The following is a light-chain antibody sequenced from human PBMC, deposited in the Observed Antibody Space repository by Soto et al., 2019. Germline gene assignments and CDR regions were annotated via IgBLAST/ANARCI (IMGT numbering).Light chain of an antibody. V-gene: IGLV2-8*01. J-gene: IGLJ1*01. CDR3: SSYAGSNSYV. CDR1: SSDVGGYNY. Sequence: QSVLTQPPSASGSPGQSVTISCTGTSSDVGGYNYVSWYQYHPGKAPKLMIYEVSKRPSGVPDRFSGSKSGNTASLAVSGLQAEDEADYYCSSYAGSNSYVFGTGTKGTVL. CDR2: EVS.